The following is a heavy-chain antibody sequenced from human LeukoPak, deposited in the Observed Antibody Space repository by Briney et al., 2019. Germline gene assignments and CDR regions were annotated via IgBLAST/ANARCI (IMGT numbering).Heavy chain of an antibody. D-gene: IGHD6-19*01. CDR3: ARDFRAVAGTINY. J-gene: IGHJ4*02. CDR1: GYTFTGYY. Sequence: GASVKVSCKASGYTFTGYYMHWVRQAPGQGLEWMGRINPNSGGTNYAQKFQGRVTMTRDTSIRTAYMELSRLRSDDTAVYYCARDFRAVAGTINYWGQGTLVTVSS. V-gene: IGHV1-2*06. CDR2: INPNSGGT.